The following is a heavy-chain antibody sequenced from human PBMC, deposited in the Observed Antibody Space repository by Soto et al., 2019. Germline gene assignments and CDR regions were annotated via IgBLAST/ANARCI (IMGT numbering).Heavy chain of an antibody. CDR1: VASLRGYY. Sequence: QVQLQESGPRVVKPSATLSLTSNVSVASLRGYYWTWIRQPPGKALEWIGRIYATGSSDYNPSLKSRITISVDMSKKQFSLTLRSVTVADTAMYYCVRDGTKNLRDWFDPWGQGILVTVSS. V-gene: IGHV4-4*07. D-gene: IGHD1-1*01. CDR2: IYATGSS. J-gene: IGHJ5*02. CDR3: VRDGTKNLRDWFDP.